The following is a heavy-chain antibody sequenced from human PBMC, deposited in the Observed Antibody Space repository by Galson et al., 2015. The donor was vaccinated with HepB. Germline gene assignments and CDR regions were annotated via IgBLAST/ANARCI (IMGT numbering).Heavy chain of an antibody. CDR1: GFTFTSSA. Sequence: SVKVSCKASGFTFTSSAVQWVRQARGQRLEWIGWIVVGSGNTNYAQKFQERVTITRDMSTSTAYMELSSLRSEDTAVYYCAAGLVVTDAFDIWGQGTMVTVSS. CDR2: IVVGSGNT. V-gene: IGHV1-58*01. CDR3: AAGLVVTDAFDI. J-gene: IGHJ3*02. D-gene: IGHD4-23*01.